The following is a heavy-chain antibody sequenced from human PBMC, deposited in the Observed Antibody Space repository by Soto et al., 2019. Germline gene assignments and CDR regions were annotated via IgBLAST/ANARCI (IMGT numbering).Heavy chain of an antibody. CDR3: ERDLAKGGGSAGFDY. D-gene: IGHD1-26*01. CDR1: GYTFTVYY. CDR2: INPKSGGT. J-gene: IGHJ4*02. Sequence: QVQLVQSGAEVKKPGASVNVSCKASGYTFTVYYMHWVRQAPGQGLEWMGWINPKSGGTMYPQKFQGRVTMTWETYISTAYMAMTRLRSDDTAVYYCERDLAKGGGSAGFDYWGQGTLVTVSS. V-gene: IGHV1-2*02.